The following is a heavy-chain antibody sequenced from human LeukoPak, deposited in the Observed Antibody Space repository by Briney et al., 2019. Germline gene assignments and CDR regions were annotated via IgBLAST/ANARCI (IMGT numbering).Heavy chain of an antibody. CDR3: AKDVTYCSGGRCYYVDY. J-gene: IGHJ4*02. D-gene: IGHD2-15*01. CDR2: ISWNSGSI. Sequence: PGGSLRLSCAASGFTFSSYSMNWVRQAPGKGLEWVSGISWNSGSIGYADSVKGRFTISRDNAKNSLYLQMNSLRAEDTALYYCAKDVTYCSGGRCYYVDYWGQGTLVTVSS. CDR1: GFTFSSYS. V-gene: IGHV3-9*01.